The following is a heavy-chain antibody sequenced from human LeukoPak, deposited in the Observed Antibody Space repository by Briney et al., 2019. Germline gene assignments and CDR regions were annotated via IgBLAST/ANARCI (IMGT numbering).Heavy chain of an antibody. CDR2: IYYSGST. CDR1: GGSISSYY. J-gene: IGHJ4*02. CDR3: ARSPYDFWSGYSSAPFDY. Sequence: PSETLSLTCTVSGGSISSYYWSWIRQPPGKGLEWIGYIYYSGSTNYNPSLKSRVTISVDTSKNQFSLKLSSVTAADTAVYYCARSPYDFWSGYSSAPFDYWGQGTLVTVSS. D-gene: IGHD3-3*01. V-gene: IGHV4-59*01.